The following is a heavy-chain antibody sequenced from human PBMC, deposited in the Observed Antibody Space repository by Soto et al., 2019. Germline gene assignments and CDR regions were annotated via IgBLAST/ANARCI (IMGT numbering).Heavy chain of an antibody. V-gene: IGHV3-13*04. CDR3: ARAIGPTLCDY. J-gene: IGHJ4*02. Sequence: EVQLVESGGGLVQPGGSLRLSCSASGFTFSSYDMHWVRQGTGKGLEWVSAIGTTGDTYYAGSVKGRFTISRENAKNSLYLQMNSLRAGDTAIYFCARAIGPTLCDYWGQGTLVTVSS. CDR1: GFTFSSYD. D-gene: IGHD3-22*01. CDR2: IGTTGDT.